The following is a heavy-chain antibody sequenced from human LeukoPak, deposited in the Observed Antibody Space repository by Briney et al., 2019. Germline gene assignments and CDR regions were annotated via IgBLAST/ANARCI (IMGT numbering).Heavy chain of an antibody. CDR2: IYYSGST. V-gene: IGHV4-61*01. Sequence: SETLSLTCTVSGGSVSSGSYYWSWIRQPPGKGLEWIGYIYYSGSTNYNPSLKSRVTISVDTSKNQFSLKLSSVTAADTAVYYYARAGSGSYDDAFDIWGQGTMVTVSS. CDR1: GGSVSSGSYY. CDR3: ARAGSGSYDDAFDI. J-gene: IGHJ3*02. D-gene: IGHD1-26*01.